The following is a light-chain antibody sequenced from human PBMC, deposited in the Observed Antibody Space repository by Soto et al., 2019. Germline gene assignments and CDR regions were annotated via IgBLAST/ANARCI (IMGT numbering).Light chain of an antibody. J-gene: IGLJ3*02. CDR2: GNS. CDR1: SSNIGANYD. Sequence: QSVLTQPPSVSGAPGQGVTISCTGGSSNIGANYDVHWYQQLPGTAPKVLIYGNSNRPSGVPDRFSGSKSGTSASLAITGLQAEDEADYYCQAYDNSLGVSVLFGGGTKVTVL. CDR3: QAYDNSLGVSVL. V-gene: IGLV1-40*01.